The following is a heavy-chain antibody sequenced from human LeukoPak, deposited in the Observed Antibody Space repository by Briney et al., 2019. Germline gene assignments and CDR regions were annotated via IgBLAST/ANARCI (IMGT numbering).Heavy chain of an antibody. J-gene: IGHJ4*02. CDR2: IYHSGST. CDR3: ARDRGSSGNFDY. CDR1: GGSISSGGYS. Sequence: SQTLSLTCTVSGGSISSGGYSWSWIRQPPGKGLEWIGYIYHSGSTYYNPSLKSRVTISVDRSKNQFSLKLSSVTAADTAVYYCARDRGSSGNFDYWGQGTLVTVSS. V-gene: IGHV4-30-2*01. D-gene: IGHD6-19*01.